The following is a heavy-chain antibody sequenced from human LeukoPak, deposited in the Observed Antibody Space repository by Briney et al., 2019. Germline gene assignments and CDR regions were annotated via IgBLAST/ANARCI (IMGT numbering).Heavy chain of an antibody. J-gene: IGHJ4*02. CDR3: ARSGGSGSYYQGPDY. Sequence: GASVKVSCKASGYTFTSYGISWVRQAPGQGLEWMGWISAYNGNTNYAQKLQGRVTMTRDTSTSTVYMELSSLRSEDTAVYYCARSGGSGSYYQGPDYWGQGTLVTVSS. CDR1: GYTFTSYG. V-gene: IGHV1-18*01. CDR2: ISAYNGNT. D-gene: IGHD3-10*01.